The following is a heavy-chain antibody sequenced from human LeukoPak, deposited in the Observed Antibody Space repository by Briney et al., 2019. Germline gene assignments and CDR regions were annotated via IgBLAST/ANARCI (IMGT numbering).Heavy chain of an antibody. Sequence: GGSLRLSCAASGFTFSDYYMSWIRQAPGKGLEWVSYISSSSSYTNYADSVKGRFTISRDNAKNSLYLQMNSLRAEDTAVYYCARDSGFLHMAQAFDIWGQGTMVTVSS. CDR1: GFTFSDYY. J-gene: IGHJ3*02. V-gene: IGHV3-11*06. CDR2: ISSSSSYT. D-gene: IGHD3-10*01. CDR3: ARDSGFLHMAQAFDI.